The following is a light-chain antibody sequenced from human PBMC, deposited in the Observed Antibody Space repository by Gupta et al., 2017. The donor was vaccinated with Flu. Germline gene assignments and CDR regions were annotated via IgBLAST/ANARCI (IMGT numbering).Light chain of an antibody. Sequence: EIALTQSPGTLSLSPGERATLSCRASQSLRSNSLAWYQHKPGHAPRLVIYGASSRATGIPDRFSGGGSGTDFTLTISRLEPDDFAVYYCQQYGRSPLTFGGGTKVEIK. CDR1: QSLRSNS. V-gene: IGKV3-20*01. CDR2: GAS. J-gene: IGKJ4*01. CDR3: QQYGRSPLT.